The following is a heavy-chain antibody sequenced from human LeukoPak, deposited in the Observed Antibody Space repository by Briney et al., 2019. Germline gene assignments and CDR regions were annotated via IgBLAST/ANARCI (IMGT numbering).Heavy chain of an antibody. CDR3: AILSYSSSWYDWNDAFDI. Sequence: ASVKVSCKASGCTFTSYDINWVRQATGQGLEWMGWMNPNSGNTGYAQKFQGRVTMTRNTSISTAYMELSSLRSEDTAVYYCAILSYSSSWYDWNDAFDIWGQGTMVTVSS. CDR1: GCTFTSYD. J-gene: IGHJ3*02. D-gene: IGHD6-13*01. V-gene: IGHV1-8*01. CDR2: MNPNSGNT.